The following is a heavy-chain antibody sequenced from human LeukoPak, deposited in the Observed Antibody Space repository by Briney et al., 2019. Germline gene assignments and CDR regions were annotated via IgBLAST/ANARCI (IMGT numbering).Heavy chain of an antibody. D-gene: IGHD3-22*01. V-gene: IGHV5-51*01. CDR3: ARRFSYYYDSSGYETYYYFDY. J-gene: IGHJ4*02. Sequence: GESLKISCKGPGYSFTSYWIGWVRQMPGKGLEWMGIIYPGDSDTRYSPSFQGQVTISADKSTSTAYLQWSSLKASDTAMYYCARRFSYYYDSSGYETYYYFDYWGQGTLVTVSS. CDR2: IYPGDSDT. CDR1: GYSFTSYW.